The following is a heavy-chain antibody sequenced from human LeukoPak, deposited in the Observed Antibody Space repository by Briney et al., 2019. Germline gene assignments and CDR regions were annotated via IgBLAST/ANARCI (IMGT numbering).Heavy chain of an antibody. J-gene: IGHJ4*02. V-gene: IGHV1-2*02. Sequence: ASVKASCKASGYTFTDYYMHWVRQAPGQGLEWMGWINPNSGATNYAQNFQGRVTLTRDTSISTAYMELTRLRSDDTAVYYCARDHSSSWYFDCWGQGTLATVSS. CDR2: INPNSGAT. CDR3: ARDHSSSWYFDC. CDR1: GYTFTDYY. D-gene: IGHD6-13*01.